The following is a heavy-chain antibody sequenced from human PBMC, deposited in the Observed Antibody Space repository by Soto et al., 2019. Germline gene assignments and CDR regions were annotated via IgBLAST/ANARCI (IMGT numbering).Heavy chain of an antibody. CDR3: ARKRITGDLLYSYSGMAV. J-gene: IGHJ6*04. Sequence: SETLSLTCTVSGGSISSYYWSWIRQPPGKGLEWIGYIYYSGSTNYNPSLKSRVTISVDTSKNQFSLKLRSVTAADTAVYYCARKRITGDLLYSYSGMAVWGKGTTVPVS. CDR2: IYYSGST. CDR1: GGSISSYY. V-gene: IGHV4-59*01. D-gene: IGHD7-27*01.